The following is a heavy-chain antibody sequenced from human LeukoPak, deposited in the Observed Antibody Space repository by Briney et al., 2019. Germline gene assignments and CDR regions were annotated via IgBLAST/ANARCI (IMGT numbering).Heavy chain of an antibody. D-gene: IGHD6-13*01. CDR1: GGSISSYY. CDR2: IYYSGST. J-gene: IGHJ4*02. V-gene: IGHV4-59*08. Sequence: SETLSLTCTVSGGSISSYYWSWIRQPPGKGLEWIGYIYYSGSTNYNPSLKSRVTISVDTSKNQFSLKLSSVTAADTAVYYCARWSAAAGRDYWGQGTLVTVSS. CDR3: ARWSAAAGRDY.